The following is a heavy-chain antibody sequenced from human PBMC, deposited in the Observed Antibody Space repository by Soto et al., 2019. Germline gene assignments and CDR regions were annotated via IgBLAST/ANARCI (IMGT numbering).Heavy chain of an antibody. CDR1: GFTVSNYA. V-gene: IGHV3-30-3*01. Sequence: QVQLVESGGGVVQPGRSLRLSCAASGFTVSNYAMHWIRQAPGKGLEWVAVISYDGSNRQYADSVKGRFTISRDNFENPLYLHMDSLRAEDTAVYYCARGWGSNYDTRDRWDWWGQGTLVTVSS. CDR3: ARGWGSNYDTRDRWDW. D-gene: IGHD3-22*01. CDR2: ISYDGSNR. J-gene: IGHJ4*02.